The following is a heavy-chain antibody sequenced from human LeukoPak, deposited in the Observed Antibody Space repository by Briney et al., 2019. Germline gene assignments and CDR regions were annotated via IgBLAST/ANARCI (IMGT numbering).Heavy chain of an antibody. V-gene: IGHV4-39*07. Sequence: SETLSLTCTVSGGSISSSSHFWGWIRQPPGKGLEWIGSIYYSGNTYYNPSLKSRVTISVDTSKNQFSLKLSSVTAADTAVYYCARGPRIAARPYYFDFWGQGTLVTVPS. J-gene: IGHJ4*02. CDR2: IYYSGNT. CDR1: GGSISSSSHF. D-gene: IGHD6-6*01. CDR3: ARGPRIAARPYYFDF.